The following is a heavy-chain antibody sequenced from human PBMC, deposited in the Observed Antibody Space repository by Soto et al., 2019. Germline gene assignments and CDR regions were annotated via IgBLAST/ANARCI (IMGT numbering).Heavy chain of an antibody. J-gene: IGHJ6*02. CDR1: GGSISSYY. CDR2: IYTSGST. Sequence: LSLTCTVSGGSISSYYWSWIRQPAGKGLEWIGRIYTSGSTNYNPSLKGRVTMSVDTSKNQFSLKLSSVTAADTAVYYCARGEPIAARRVGVYYYYGMDVWGQGTTVTVSS. D-gene: IGHD6-6*01. CDR3: ARGEPIAARRVGVYYYYGMDV. V-gene: IGHV4-4*07.